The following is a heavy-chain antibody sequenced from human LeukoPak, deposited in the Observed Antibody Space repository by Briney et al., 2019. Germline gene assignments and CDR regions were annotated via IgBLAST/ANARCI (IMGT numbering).Heavy chain of an antibody. CDR3: AREEGVGMDV. J-gene: IGHJ6*02. CDR1: GFTFSNYW. CDR2: INSDGSST. Sequence: GGSLRLSCAASGFTFSNYWMHWVRQAPGKGLVWVSRINSDGSSTTHADSVKRRFTNSKDNTKKTLYLQMNSLRAEDTAVYYCAREEGVGMDVWGQGTTVTVSS. V-gene: IGHV3-74*01.